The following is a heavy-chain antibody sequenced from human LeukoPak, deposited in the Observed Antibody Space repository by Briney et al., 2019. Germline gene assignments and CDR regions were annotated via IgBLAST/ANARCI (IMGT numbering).Heavy chain of an antibody. CDR3: ASVYISGNWFDP. J-gene: IGHJ5*02. CDR1: GGTFSSYA. D-gene: IGHD6-19*01. V-gene: IGHV1-69*04. CDR2: IIPILGIA. Sequence: ASVKVSCKASGGTFSSYAISWVRQAPGQGLEWMGRIIPILGIANYAQKFQGRVTITADKSTSTAYMELSSLRSEDTAVYYCASVYISGNWFDPWGQGTLVTVSS.